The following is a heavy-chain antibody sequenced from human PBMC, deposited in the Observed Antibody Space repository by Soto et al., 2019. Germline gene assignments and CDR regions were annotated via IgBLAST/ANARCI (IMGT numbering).Heavy chain of an antibody. CDR2: ISYDGSNK. CDR1: GFTFSSYG. J-gene: IGHJ6*02. Sequence: QVQLVESGGGMVQPGRSLRLSCAASGFTFSSYGMHWVRQAPGKGLEWVAVISYDGSNKYYADSVKGRFTISRDNSKNTLYLQMNSLRAEDTAVYYCAKQWELLRKNYYYYGMDVWGQGTTVTVSS. V-gene: IGHV3-30*18. D-gene: IGHD1-26*01. CDR3: AKQWELLRKNYYYYGMDV.